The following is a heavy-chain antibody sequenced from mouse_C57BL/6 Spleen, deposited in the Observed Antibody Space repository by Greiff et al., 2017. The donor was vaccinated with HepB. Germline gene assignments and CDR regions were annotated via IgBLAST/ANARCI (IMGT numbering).Heavy chain of an antibody. Sequence: VQLQQPGAELVKPGASVKMSCKASGYTFTSYWITWVKQRPGQGLEWIGDIYPGSGSTNYNEKFKSKATLTVDTSSSTAYMQLSSLTSEDSAVYYCARGGDYGSSYRYCDVWGTGTTVTVSS. CDR3: ARGGDYGSSYRYCDV. CDR2: IYPGSGST. J-gene: IGHJ1*03. V-gene: IGHV1-55*01. D-gene: IGHD1-1*01. CDR1: GYTFTSYW.